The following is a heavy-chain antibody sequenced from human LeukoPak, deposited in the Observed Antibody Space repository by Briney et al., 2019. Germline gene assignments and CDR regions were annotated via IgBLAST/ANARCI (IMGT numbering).Heavy chain of an antibody. J-gene: IGHJ4*02. CDR3: ASGIVGATSIDY. CDR1: GFTFSSYS. CDR2: ISSSSSYI. D-gene: IGHD1-26*01. V-gene: IGHV3-21*01. Sequence: PGGSLRLSCAASGFTFSSYSMNWVRQAPGKGLEWVSSISSSSSYIYYADSVKGRFTISRDNAKNSLYLQMNSLRDEDTAVYYCASGIVGATSIDYWGQGTLVTVSS.